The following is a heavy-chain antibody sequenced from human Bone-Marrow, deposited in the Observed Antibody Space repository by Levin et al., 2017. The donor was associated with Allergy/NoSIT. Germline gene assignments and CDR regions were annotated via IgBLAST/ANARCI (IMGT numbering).Heavy chain of an antibody. CDR1: GFTFSSYW. CDR2: IKQDGSEK. J-gene: IGHJ3*02. Sequence: GESLKISCAASGFTFSSYWMSWVRQAPGKGLEWVANIKQDGSEKYYVDSVKGRFTISRDNAKNSLYLQMNSLRAEDTAVYYCARGGAGLGRRLSRSDAFDIWGQGTMVTVSS. D-gene: IGHD3/OR15-3a*01. CDR3: ARGGAGLGRRLSRSDAFDI. V-gene: IGHV3-7*04.